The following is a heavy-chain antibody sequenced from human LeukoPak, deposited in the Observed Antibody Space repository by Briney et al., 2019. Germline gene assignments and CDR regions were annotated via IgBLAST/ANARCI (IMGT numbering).Heavy chain of an antibody. Sequence: SETLSLTCTVSGGSISGYYWSWSRQPPGKGVEWIGNLYYMRGAWYKSFLKSRVTTSVDTSRNEFSLKLSSVTAVDTAVYYCARELSGYDWGQQYNWFDPWGRGTLVTVSS. V-gene: IGHV4-59*01. J-gene: IGHJ5*02. CDR2: LYYMRGA. CDR3: ARELSGYDWGQQYNWFDP. D-gene: IGHD5-12*01. CDR1: GGSISGYY.